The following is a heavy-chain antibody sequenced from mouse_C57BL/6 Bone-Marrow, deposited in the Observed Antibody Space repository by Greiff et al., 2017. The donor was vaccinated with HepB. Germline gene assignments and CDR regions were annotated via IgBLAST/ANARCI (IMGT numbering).Heavy chain of an antibody. J-gene: IGHJ4*01. V-gene: IGHV3-3*01. D-gene: IGHD1-1*01. CDR3: ARGYGSSYGYAMDY. CDR2: TFYSGIT. CDR1: GFSFNSDCY. Sequence: EVMLVESGPSLVRPSQTLSLTCTVTGFSFNSDCYWIWIRQFPGNKLEYIGYTFYSGITYYNPSLESRTSITRDTSKNQFSLKLSSVTTEDTATYYCARGYGSSYGYAMDYWGQGTSVTVSS.